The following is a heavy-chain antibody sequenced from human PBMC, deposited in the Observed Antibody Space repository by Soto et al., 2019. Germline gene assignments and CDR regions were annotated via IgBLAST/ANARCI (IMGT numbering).Heavy chain of an antibody. Sequence: QLQLQESGPGLVKPSGTLSLTCAVSGGSISSSNWWSWVRQPPGKGLEWIGEIYHSGSTNYNPSLKSRVTITVHKSKNQFSLKLSSVTAADTAVYYCASSDNGDYLVAFDIWGQGTMVTVSS. V-gene: IGHV4-4*02. CDR3: ASSDNGDYLVAFDI. J-gene: IGHJ3*02. CDR1: GGSISSSNW. D-gene: IGHD4-17*01. CDR2: IYHSGST.